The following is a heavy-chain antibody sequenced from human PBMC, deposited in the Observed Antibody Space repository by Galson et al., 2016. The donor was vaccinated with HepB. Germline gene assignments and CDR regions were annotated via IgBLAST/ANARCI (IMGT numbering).Heavy chain of an antibody. CDR3: ARGPYGDYVIDY. Sequence: SLRLSCAASGFTFSSYWMHWVRQAPGKGLVWVSRINSDGSNTACADSVKGRFTISIDNAKNTLYLQMNSLRGEDTAVYYCARGPYGDYVIDYWGQGTLVTVSS. J-gene: IGHJ4*02. D-gene: IGHD4-17*01. V-gene: IGHV3-74*01. CDR2: INSDGSNT. CDR1: GFTFSSYW.